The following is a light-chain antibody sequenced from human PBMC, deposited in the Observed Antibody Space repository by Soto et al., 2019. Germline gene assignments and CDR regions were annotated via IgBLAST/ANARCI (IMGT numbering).Light chain of an antibody. CDR2: DTS. CDR3: QQFDSVPLT. CDR1: HDIGTY. J-gene: IGKJ4*01. V-gene: IGKV1-33*01. Sequence: DVQMTQSPSSLSASVGDRVTITCQASHDIGTYLNWYQHKPGKAPKLLIFDTSHLATGVPARFSGSGSDTYFIFTSTNLQAEDFAAYYCQQFDSVPLTFGGGTHVEI.